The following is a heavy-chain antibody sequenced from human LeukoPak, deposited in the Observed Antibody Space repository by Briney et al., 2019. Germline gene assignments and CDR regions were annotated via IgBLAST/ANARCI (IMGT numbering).Heavy chain of an antibody. CDR3: ATGVWAELYYYDSSGYSSTPPFDY. CDR1: GGTFSSYT. J-gene: IGHJ4*02. D-gene: IGHD3-22*01. Sequence: ASVKVSCKASGGTFSSYTISWVRQAPGQGLEWMGRIIPILGIANYAQKFQGRVTITADKSTSTAYMELSSLRSEDTAVYYCATGVWAELYYYDSSGYSSTPPFDYWGQGTLVTVSS. V-gene: IGHV1-69*02. CDR2: IIPILGIA.